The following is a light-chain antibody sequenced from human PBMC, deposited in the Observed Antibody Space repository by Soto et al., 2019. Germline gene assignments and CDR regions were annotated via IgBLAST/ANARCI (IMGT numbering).Light chain of an antibody. CDR3: NSYTSSSTWV. V-gene: IGLV2-14*01. CDR1: SSDVGGYNS. CDR2: DVS. Sequence: QSALTQPASVSGSPGQSITISCTGTSSDVGGYNSVSWYQQHPGKAPKLMIYDVSNRPSGVSNRCSGSKSGNTASLTISGLQAEDEADYYCNSYTSSSTWVFGGGTKLTVL. J-gene: IGLJ3*02.